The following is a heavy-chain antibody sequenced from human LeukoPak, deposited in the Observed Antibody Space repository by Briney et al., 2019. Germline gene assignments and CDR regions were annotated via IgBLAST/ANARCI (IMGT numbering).Heavy chain of an antibody. CDR1: GDSISSGSYY. J-gene: IGHJ5*02. CDR2: IYTNGST. Sequence: SETLSLTCTVSGDSISSGSYYWSWIRQPAGKGLEWIGRIYTNGSTNYNPSLKSRVTILVDTSKNQFSLKLSSVTAADTAVYYCARDRIDIVVLISGFDPWGQGILVTVSS. D-gene: IGHD2-15*01. V-gene: IGHV4-61*02. CDR3: ARDRIDIVVLISGFDP.